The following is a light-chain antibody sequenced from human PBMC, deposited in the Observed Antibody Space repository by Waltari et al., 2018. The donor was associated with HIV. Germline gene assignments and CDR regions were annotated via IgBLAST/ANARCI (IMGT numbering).Light chain of an antibody. CDR1: DSNIGTSS. Sequence: QPVLTQLPSVSGTPGQTVTLPCSGSDSNIGTSSVYWYQVLPGTTPRLLIFSNHERPSGVPGRFSGSKSGASASLTIFGLRSEDEADYYCSTWDKTQSAQVFGGGTKLTVL. CDR2: SNH. J-gene: IGLJ3*02. V-gene: IGLV1-47*01. CDR3: STWDKTQSAQV.